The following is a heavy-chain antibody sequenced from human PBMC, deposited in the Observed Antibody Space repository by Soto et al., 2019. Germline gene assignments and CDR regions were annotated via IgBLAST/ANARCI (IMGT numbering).Heavy chain of an antibody. CDR2: ISYDGSNK. Sequence: GGSLRLSCAASGFTFSSYGMHWVRQAPGKGLEWVAVISYDGSNKYYADSVKGRFTISRDNAKNSLYLQMNSLRDEDTAVYYCARVFYWEELPPDYWGQGTLVTVSS. J-gene: IGHJ4*02. CDR3: ARVFYWEELPPDY. V-gene: IGHV3-30*03. CDR1: GFTFSSYG. D-gene: IGHD3-9*01.